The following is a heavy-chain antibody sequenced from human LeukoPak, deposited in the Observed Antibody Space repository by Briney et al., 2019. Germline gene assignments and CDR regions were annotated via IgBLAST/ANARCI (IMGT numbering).Heavy chain of an antibody. CDR2: TIPIFGTA. CDR3: AGSVYSSSSKRFDY. CDR1: GGTFSSYS. D-gene: IGHD6-6*01. J-gene: IGHJ4*02. Sequence: SVNVSFKSSGGTFSSYSISLVRQPPAQGLEWMGGTIPIFGTANYSQKFQVRVTITADKSTSTAYMEMSSLRSEDTAVYYCAGSVYSSSSKRFDYWGQGTLVNVSS. V-gene: IGHV1-69*06.